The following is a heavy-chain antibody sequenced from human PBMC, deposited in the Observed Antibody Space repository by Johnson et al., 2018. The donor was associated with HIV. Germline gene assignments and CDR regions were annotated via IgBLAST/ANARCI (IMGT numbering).Heavy chain of an antibody. V-gene: IGHV3-9*01. CDR1: GFTFDDYA. D-gene: IGHD3-16*01. J-gene: IGHJ3*01. CDR3: AKDQNYGSYLLSFDV. Sequence: VQLVESGGGLVQPGGSLRLSCAASGFTFDDYALHWVRQAPGKGLEWVSGISWNSGSIGYADSVKGLFTISRDNAKNSLYLRMDSLRTEDTALYYCAKDQNYGSYLLSFDVWGQGTMVTVSS. CDR2: ISWNSGSI.